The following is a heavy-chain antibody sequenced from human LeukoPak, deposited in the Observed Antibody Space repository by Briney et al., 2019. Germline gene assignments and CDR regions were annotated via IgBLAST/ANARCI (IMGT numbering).Heavy chain of an antibody. D-gene: IGHD3-9*01. Sequence: GGSLRLSCAASGFPFSNYALTWVRQGPGKGLEWVSGLSGSGISTYYADSVKGRFTISRDNAKNTLYLQMNSLRAEDTAVYYCAKERVDWRYFDYWGQGTLVTVSS. V-gene: IGHV3-23*01. J-gene: IGHJ4*02. CDR2: LSGSGIST. CDR1: GFPFSNYA. CDR3: AKERVDWRYFDY.